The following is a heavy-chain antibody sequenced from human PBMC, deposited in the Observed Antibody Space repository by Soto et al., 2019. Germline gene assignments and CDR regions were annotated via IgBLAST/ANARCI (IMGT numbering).Heavy chain of an antibody. Sequence: PSETLSLTCAVYGGSFSGYYWSWIRQPPGKGLEWIGEINHSGSTNYNPSLKSRVTISVDTSKNQFSLKLSSVTAADTAVYYCARGRSGYVVFDYWGQGTLVTVSS. CDR3: ARGRSGYVVFDY. V-gene: IGHV4-34*01. CDR2: INHSGST. J-gene: IGHJ4*02. CDR1: GGSFSGYY. D-gene: IGHD5-12*01.